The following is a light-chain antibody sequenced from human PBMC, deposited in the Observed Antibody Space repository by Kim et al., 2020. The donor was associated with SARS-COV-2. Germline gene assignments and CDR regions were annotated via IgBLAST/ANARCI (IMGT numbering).Light chain of an antibody. CDR3: SALDSSLSEGV. Sequence: RQTATLTRTGNSNFVGNQGSSWLQQHQGHPPKLLSYRNNNRPSGISERFSAARSGNTASLTITGLQPEDEADYYCSALDSSLSEGVFGSGTKVTVL. V-gene: IGLV10-54*02. J-gene: IGLJ6*01. CDR2: RNN. CDR1: SNFVGNQG.